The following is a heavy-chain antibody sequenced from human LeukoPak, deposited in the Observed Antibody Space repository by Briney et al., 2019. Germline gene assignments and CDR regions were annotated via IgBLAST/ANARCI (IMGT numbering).Heavy chain of an antibody. J-gene: IGHJ4*02. CDR1: GFTFSSYA. CDR2: ISYDGSKK. D-gene: IGHD5-24*01. CDR3: ARARETTTIALIDY. V-gene: IGHV3-30-3*01. Sequence: PGRSLRLSCVASGFTFSSYAMHWVRQAPGKGLEWVAVISYDGSKKYYADSVKGRFTISRDNSKNTLYLQMKSLRAADTAVYHCARARETTTIALIDYWGQGTLVTVSS.